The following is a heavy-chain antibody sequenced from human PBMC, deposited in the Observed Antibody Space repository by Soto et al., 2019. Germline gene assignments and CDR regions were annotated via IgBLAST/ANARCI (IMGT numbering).Heavy chain of an antibody. Sequence: QVQLVQSGAEVKKPGSSVKVSCKASGGTFSSYAISWVRQAPGQGLEWMGGIIPIFGTANYAQKFQGRVTITADESTSTAYMELSSLRSEDTAVYYCARAGVPAAMPPTPHYGMDVWGQGTTVTVSS. V-gene: IGHV1-69*01. CDR1: GGTFSSYA. D-gene: IGHD2-2*01. J-gene: IGHJ6*02. CDR2: IIPIFGTA. CDR3: ARAGVPAAMPPTPHYGMDV.